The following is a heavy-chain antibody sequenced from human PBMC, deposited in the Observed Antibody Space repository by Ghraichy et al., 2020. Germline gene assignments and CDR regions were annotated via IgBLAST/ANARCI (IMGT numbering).Heavy chain of an antibody. J-gene: IGHJ6*02. CDR3: ARVPSDYYYYGMDV. CDR2: ISSSGSTI. CDR1: GFTFSDYY. V-gene: IGHV3-11*01. Sequence: GSLRLSCAASGFTFSDYYMSWIRQAPGKGLEWVSYISSSGSTIYYADSVKGRFTISRDNAKNSLYLQMNSLRAEDTAVYYCARVPSDYYYYGMDVWGQGTTVTVSS. D-gene: IGHD3-3*01.